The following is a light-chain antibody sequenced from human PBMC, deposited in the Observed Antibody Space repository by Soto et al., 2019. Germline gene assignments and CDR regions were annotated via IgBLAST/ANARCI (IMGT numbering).Light chain of an antibody. Sequence: EIVLTQSPATLSLSPGERATLSCRASQSVSSYLAWYQQKLGQAPRLLIYDASNRATGIPARFSGSGSGTDFTLTISSLEPEDFGVYYCQQRRSWPLTFGGGTKVEIK. CDR2: DAS. V-gene: IGKV3-11*01. CDR3: QQRRSWPLT. J-gene: IGKJ4*01. CDR1: QSVSSY.